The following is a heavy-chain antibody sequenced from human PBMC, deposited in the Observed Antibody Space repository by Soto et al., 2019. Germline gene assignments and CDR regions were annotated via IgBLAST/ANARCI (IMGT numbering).Heavy chain of an antibody. CDR1: VYSFTSYW. CDR3: ARPLTGIAVAGPFDAFDI. V-gene: IGHV5-51*01. CDR2: IYPGDSDT. Sequence: PGESLKISCKGSVYSFTSYWICWFRERPAKVLEWRGVIYPGDSDTRSSPSFQGQVTISADKSISTAYLQWSSLKASDTAMYYCARPLTGIAVAGPFDAFDIWGHGTMVTVSS. J-gene: IGHJ3*02. D-gene: IGHD6-19*01.